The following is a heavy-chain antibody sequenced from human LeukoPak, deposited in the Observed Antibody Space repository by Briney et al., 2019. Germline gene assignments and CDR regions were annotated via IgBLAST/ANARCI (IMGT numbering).Heavy chain of an antibody. Sequence: GRSLRLSCAASGFTFRSYAMSWVRQAPGKGLEWVSYISGDGGGKYYADSVKGRFTISRVNSKNTLYLQMNSLRAEDTAVYYCAKGSRSVNTWFDPWGQGTLVTVSS. J-gene: IGHJ5*02. CDR3: AKGSRSVNTWFDP. CDR2: ISGDGGGK. V-gene: IGHV3-23*01. CDR1: GFTFRSYA. D-gene: IGHD3-22*01.